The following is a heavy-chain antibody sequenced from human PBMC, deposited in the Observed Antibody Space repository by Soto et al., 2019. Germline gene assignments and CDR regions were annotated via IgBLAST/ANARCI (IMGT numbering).Heavy chain of an antibody. D-gene: IGHD2-2*01. CDR1: GGSSSGYY. V-gene: IGHV4-34*01. CDR2: VNHTGST. Sequence: SQTLSLTCAVYGGSSSGYYWSWIRQPPGKGLEWIGEVNHTGSTNYNPSLKSRVTISVDTSKNQFSLKLSSLTAADTAGYYCARLFGMEGPGAIRWAFDIWGQGTMVTVSS. J-gene: IGHJ3*02. CDR3: ARLFGMEGPGAIRWAFDI.